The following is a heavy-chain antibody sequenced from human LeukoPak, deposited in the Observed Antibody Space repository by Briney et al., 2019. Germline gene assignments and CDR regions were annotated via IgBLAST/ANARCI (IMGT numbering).Heavy chain of an antibody. V-gene: IGHV1-2*06. CDR1: GYTFTGYY. D-gene: IGHD7-27*01. Sequence: GASVKVSCKASGYTFTGYYVHWVRQAPGQGLEWMGRINPNSGGTNYAQKFQGRVTMTRDTSISTAYMELSRLRSDDTAVYYCARVPSPTGGSASGYFDYWGQGTLVTVSS. CDR2: INPNSGGT. CDR3: ARVPSPTGGSASGYFDY. J-gene: IGHJ4*02.